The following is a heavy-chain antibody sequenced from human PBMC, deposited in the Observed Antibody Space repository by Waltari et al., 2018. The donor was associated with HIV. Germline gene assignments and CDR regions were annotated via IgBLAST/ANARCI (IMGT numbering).Heavy chain of an antibody. CDR3: ARSITMIVVLIAWGYGMDV. J-gene: IGHJ6*02. V-gene: IGHV1-2*02. CDR2: INPNSGGT. D-gene: IGHD3-22*01. Sequence: QVQLVQSGAEVKKPGTSVKVSCKASRYTFTGYYMHWVRQAPGQGLEWMGWINPNSGGTKYAQKFQDRVTMTRYTSISTAYMELSRLRSDDTAVYYCARSITMIVVLIAWGYGMDVWGQGTTVTVSS. CDR1: RYTFTGYY.